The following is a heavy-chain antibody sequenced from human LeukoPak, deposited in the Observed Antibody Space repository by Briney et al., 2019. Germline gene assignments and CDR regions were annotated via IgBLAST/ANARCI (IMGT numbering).Heavy chain of an antibody. J-gene: IGHJ4*02. Sequence: SETLSLTCTVSGGSISSGGYYWSWIRQHPGKGLEWIGYIYYSGSTYYNPSLKSRVTISVDTSKNQFSLKLSSVTAADTAVYYCARTGIEDCSGGSCQGGFDYWGQGTLVTVSS. CDR1: GGSISSGGYY. CDR3: ARTGIEDCSGGSCQGGFDY. D-gene: IGHD2-15*01. V-gene: IGHV4-31*03. CDR2: IYYSGST.